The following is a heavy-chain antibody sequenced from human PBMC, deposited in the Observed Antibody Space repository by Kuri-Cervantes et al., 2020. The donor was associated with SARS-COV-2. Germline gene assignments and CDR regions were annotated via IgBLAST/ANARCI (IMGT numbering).Heavy chain of an antibody. Sequence: GGSLRLSCKGSGYSFTSFRIGWVRQMPGKGLEWMGIIYPGDSDTRYSPSFQGQVIISADKSINTAFLQWSSLKASDTAMYYCARRAYGEQVDYYYMDVWGKGTTVTVSS. J-gene: IGHJ6*03. D-gene: IGHD4-17*01. CDR3: ARRAYGEQVDYYYMDV. CDR2: IYPGDSDT. CDR1: GYSFTSFR. V-gene: IGHV5-51*01.